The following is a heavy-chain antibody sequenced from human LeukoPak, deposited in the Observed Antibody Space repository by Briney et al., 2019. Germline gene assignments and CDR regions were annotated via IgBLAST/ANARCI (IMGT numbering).Heavy chain of an antibody. CDR3: ARGTSDYPGVDY. V-gene: IGHV3-7*04. D-gene: IGHD3-22*01. CDR2: IKEDGSGE. J-gene: IGHJ4*01. Sequence: GGSLRLSCAASGFTFSTYWMTWVRQAPGKGLEWVANIKEDGSGEYYVDSVKGRFTISRDNAKSSLYLQMNGLRAEETAVYYCARGTSDYPGVDYWGHGTLVTVSS. CDR1: GFTFSTYW.